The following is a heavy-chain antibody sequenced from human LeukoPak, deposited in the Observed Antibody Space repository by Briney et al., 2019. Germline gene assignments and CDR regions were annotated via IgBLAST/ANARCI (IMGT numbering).Heavy chain of an antibody. V-gene: IGHV1-69*13. CDR1: GGTFSSYA. Sequence: GASVEVSCKASGGTFSSYAISWVRQAPGQGLEWMGGIIPIFGTANYAQKFQGRVTITADESTSTAYMELSSLRSEDTAVYYCACGYGDANFDYWGQGTLVTVSS. J-gene: IGHJ4*02. CDR3: ACGYGDANFDY. CDR2: IIPIFGTA. D-gene: IGHD4-17*01.